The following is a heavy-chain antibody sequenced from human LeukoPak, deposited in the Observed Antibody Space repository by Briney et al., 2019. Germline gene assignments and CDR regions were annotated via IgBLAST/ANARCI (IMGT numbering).Heavy chain of an antibody. D-gene: IGHD3-22*01. CDR1: GFTFSKFA. V-gene: IGHV3-20*04. Sequence: GGSLRLSCAGAGFTFSKFAMSWVRQAPGKGLEWVSHINWNGNTIGYGDSVKGRFTISRDNAKNSLYLQMNSLRAEDTAFYYCARGLMGGYPYFENWGQGTLVTVSS. CDR3: ARGLMGGYPYFEN. J-gene: IGHJ4*02. CDR2: INWNGNTI.